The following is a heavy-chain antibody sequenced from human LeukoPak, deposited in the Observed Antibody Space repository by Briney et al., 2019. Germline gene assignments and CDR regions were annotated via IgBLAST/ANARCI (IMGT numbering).Heavy chain of an antibody. J-gene: IGHJ4*02. V-gene: IGHV3-74*01. Sequence: PGGSLRLSCAASGFTFSSYWTHWVRQAPGKGLVWVSRINSDGSSTSYADSVKGRFTISRDNAKNTLYLQMNSLRAEDTAVYYCARGGYSGYDEGDYRGQGTLVTVSS. CDR3: ARGGYSGYDEGDY. CDR1: GFTFSSYW. D-gene: IGHD5-12*01. CDR2: INSDGSST.